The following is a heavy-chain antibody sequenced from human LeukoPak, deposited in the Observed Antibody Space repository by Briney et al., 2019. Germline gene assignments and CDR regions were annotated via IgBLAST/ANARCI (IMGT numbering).Heavy chain of an antibody. Sequence: SETLSLTCAVYGGPFSGYYWSWIRQPPGKGLEWIGEINHSGSTNYNPSLKSRVTISVDTSKNQFSLKLSSVTAADTAVYYCARGGIAVAGLDYWGQGTLVTVSS. CDR3: ARGGIAVAGLDY. V-gene: IGHV4-34*01. CDR2: INHSGST. D-gene: IGHD6-19*01. CDR1: GGPFSGYY. J-gene: IGHJ4*02.